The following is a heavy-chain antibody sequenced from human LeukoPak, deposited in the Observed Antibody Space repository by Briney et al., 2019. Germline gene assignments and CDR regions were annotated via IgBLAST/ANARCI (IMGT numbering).Heavy chain of an antibody. CDR2: INGDGTST. CDR1: NFIFSNYW. V-gene: IGHV3-74*01. J-gene: IGHJ4*02. Sequence: QSGGSLRLSCAASNFIFSNYWMHWVRQAPGKGLVWVSRINGDGTSTTYADSVKGRFTISRDNSKNTLYLQMNSLRAEDTAVYYCAKHEENYGDSCLDDYWGQGTLVTVSS. D-gene: IGHD4-17*01. CDR3: AKHEENYGDSCLDDY.